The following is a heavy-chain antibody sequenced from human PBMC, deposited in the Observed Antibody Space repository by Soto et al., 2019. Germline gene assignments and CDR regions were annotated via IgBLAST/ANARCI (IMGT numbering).Heavy chain of an antibody. CDR3: SFGSPEFRRSFSDY. CDR1: GFTFSRYA. D-gene: IGHD3-3*01. CDR2: LSGSGAST. Sequence: PGGSLRLSCAASGFTFSRYAMSWVRQAPGKGLEWVSGLSGSGASTYYADSVKGRFTISRDNDKNTLFLQMDSLRAEDTAVYYCSFGSPEFRRSFSDYWGRGSLVIGSS. J-gene: IGHJ4*02. V-gene: IGHV3-23*01.